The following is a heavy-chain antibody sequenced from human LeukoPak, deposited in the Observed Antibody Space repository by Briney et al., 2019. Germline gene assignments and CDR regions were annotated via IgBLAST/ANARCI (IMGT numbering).Heavy chain of an antibody. J-gene: IGHJ4*02. CDR1: GFTFSSYA. Sequence: GGSLRLSCAASGFTFSSYAMHWVRQAPGKGLEWVAVISYDGSNKYYADSVKGRFTMSRDNSKNTLFLQMNSLRAEDTAVYYCAKDGRDYFVSGSHYRGVPALDYWGQGTLATVSS. CDR2: ISYDGSNK. CDR3: AKDGRDYFVSGSHYRGVPALDY. D-gene: IGHD3-10*01. V-gene: IGHV3-30*04.